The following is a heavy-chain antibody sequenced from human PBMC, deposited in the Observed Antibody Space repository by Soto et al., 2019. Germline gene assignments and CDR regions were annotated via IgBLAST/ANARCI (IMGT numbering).Heavy chain of an antibody. CDR2: IYYSGST. J-gene: IGHJ6*02. CDR3: GSGYDDKAQRGYYYYYGMDV. V-gene: IGHV4-30-4*01. Sequence: QVQLQESGPGLVKPSQTLSLTCTVSGGSISSGDYYWSWIRQPPGKGLEWIGYIYYSGSTYYNPSLKSRVTISVDTSKNQFSLKLSSVTAADMAVYYCGSGYDDKAQRGYYYYYGMDVWGQGTTVTVSS. CDR1: GGSISSGDYY. D-gene: IGHD5-12*01.